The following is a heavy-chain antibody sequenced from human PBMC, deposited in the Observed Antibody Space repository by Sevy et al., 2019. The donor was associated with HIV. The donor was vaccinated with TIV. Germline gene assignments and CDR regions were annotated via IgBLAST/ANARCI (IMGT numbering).Heavy chain of an antibody. J-gene: IGHJ4*02. CDR1: EFTFSSYE. D-gene: IGHD3-22*01. V-gene: IGHV3-48*03. CDR3: AGGVVIGTTFDY. CDR2: ISSSGSLI. Sequence: GESLKTSCAASEFTFSSYEMNWVRQAPGKGLEWVSYISSSGSLIYYADSVKGRFTISRDNAKNSLYLQMNSLRAEDTAVYYCAGGVVIGTTFDYWGQGTLVTVSS.